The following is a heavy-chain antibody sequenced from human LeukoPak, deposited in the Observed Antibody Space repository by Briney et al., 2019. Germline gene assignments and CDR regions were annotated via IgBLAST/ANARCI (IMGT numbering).Heavy chain of an antibody. CDR2: MNPNSGNT. J-gene: IGHJ6*03. D-gene: IGHD3-22*01. V-gene: IGHV1-8*03. CDR3: ANGYYYDSSGYGNYYYMDV. CDR1: GYSFTSYW. Sequence: GESLKISCKGSGYSFTSYWIGWVRQATGQGLEWMGWMNPNSGNTGYAQKFQGRVTITRNTSISTAYMELSSLRSEDTAVYYCANGYYYDSSGYGNYYYMDVWGKGTTVTVSS.